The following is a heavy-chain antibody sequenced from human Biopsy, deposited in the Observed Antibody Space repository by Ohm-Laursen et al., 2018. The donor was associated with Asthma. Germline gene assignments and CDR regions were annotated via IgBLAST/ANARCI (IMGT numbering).Heavy chain of an antibody. V-gene: IGHV4-39*01. J-gene: IGHJ4*02. Sequence: SETLSLTCTVSGGSITSSSYYWGWIRQPPGKGMEWIGSMYHSGSPYYHPSLKSRATMSVDTSKNQLPLKMSSVTAADTAVYFCVRHQYSSSWSTFDYWGQGALVTVSS. D-gene: IGHD3-22*01. CDR3: VRHQYSSSWSTFDY. CDR2: MYHSGSP. CDR1: GGSITSSSYY.